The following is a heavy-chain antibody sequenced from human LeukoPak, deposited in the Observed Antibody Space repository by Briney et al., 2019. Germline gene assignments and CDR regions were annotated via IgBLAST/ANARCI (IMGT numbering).Heavy chain of an antibody. CDR2: IYYSGST. J-gene: IGHJ5*02. D-gene: IGHD3-16*01. CDR3: ARDRWGGYGVPRDNWFDP. Sequence: SETLSLTCTVSGGSISSSSYYWGWIRQPPGKGLEWIGYIYYSGSTNYNPSLKSRVTISVDTSKNQFSLKLSSVTAADTAVYYCARDRWGGYGVPRDNWFDPWGQGTLVTVSS. V-gene: IGHV4-61*01. CDR1: GGSISSSSYY.